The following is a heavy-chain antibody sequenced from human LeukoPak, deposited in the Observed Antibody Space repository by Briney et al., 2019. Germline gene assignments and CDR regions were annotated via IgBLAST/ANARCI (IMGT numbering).Heavy chain of an antibody. Sequence: GGSLRLSCAASGCTFSSYAMSWVRQAPGKGLEWVSAISGSGYSTYYADSVKGRFTISRDNSKNTLYLQMNSLRVEDTAVYYCAKSLSMAGFDYWGQGTLVTVSS. CDR2: ISGSGYST. D-gene: IGHD5-24*01. CDR3: AKSLSMAGFDY. J-gene: IGHJ4*02. V-gene: IGHV3-23*01. CDR1: GCTFSSYA.